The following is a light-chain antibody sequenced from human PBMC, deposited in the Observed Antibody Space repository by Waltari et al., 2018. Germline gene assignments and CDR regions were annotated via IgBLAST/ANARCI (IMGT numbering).Light chain of an antibody. CDR1: PSVGSS. V-gene: IGKV6D-21*02. Sequence: EIVLTQSPDFLSVTPKQQVTITCRASPSVGSSLHWYQQKAHQSPKLLIKYASHSMPGVPSRFSGSGSGTDFTLTISSLEVEDAAAYYCHQSRSFPVTLGGGTEVEI. CDR2: YAS. CDR3: HQSRSFPVT. J-gene: IGKJ4*01.